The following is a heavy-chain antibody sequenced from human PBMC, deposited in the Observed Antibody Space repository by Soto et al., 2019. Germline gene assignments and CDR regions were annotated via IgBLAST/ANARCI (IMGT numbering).Heavy chain of an antibody. D-gene: IGHD2-15*01. CDR1: GGSFSGYY. CDR2: INHSGST. J-gene: IGHJ3*02. CDR3: ARLPFGGYCSGGSCYSHAFDI. Sequence: SETLSLTCAVYGGSFSGYYWSWIRQPPGKGLEWIGEINHSGSTNYNPSLKSRVTISVDTSKNQFSLKLSSVTAADTAVYYCARLPFGGYCSGGSCYSHAFDIWGQGTMVTVSS. V-gene: IGHV4-34*01.